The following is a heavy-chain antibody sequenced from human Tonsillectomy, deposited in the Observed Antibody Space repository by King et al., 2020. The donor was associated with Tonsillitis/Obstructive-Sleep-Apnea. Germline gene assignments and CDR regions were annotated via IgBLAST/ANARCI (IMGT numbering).Heavy chain of an antibody. CDR1: GFTFDDFN. CDR2: ISWDCGRT. CDR3: AGGLIPHY. V-gene: IGHV3-43*01. D-gene: IGHD3/OR15-3a*01. Sequence: VQLVESGGIVVQPGGSLRLSCAASGFTFDDFNMYWVRQAPGKGLEWVSLISWDCGRTHYADSVKGRFTISRDNSKNSLYLQMNSLRTEDTAFYYCAGGLIPHYWGQGTLVTVSS. J-gene: IGHJ4*02.